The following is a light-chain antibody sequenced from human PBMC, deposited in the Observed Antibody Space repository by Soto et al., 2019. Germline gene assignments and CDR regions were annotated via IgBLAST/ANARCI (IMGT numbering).Light chain of an antibody. CDR1: SSDVGSYPY. Sequence: HSALTQPASVSGSPGQSITISCTGSSSDVGSYPYVSWYQQHPGKAPKLMIYDVNSRPSGVSNRFSGSKSGNTASLIISGLQAEDEADYYCGSYTTSSTVVFGGGTKVTVL. CDR2: DVN. V-gene: IGLV2-14*03. J-gene: IGLJ2*01. CDR3: GSYTTSSTVV.